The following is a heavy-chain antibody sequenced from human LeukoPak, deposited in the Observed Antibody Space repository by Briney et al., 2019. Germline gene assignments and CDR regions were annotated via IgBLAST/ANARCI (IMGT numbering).Heavy chain of an antibody. V-gene: IGHV5-51*01. CDR2: IYPGDSDT. CDR3: ARQGPEPPNYYYYGMDV. CDR1: GYSFTSYW. Sequence: GESLQISCKGSGYSFTSYWIGWVRQMPGKGLEWMGIIYPGDSDTRYSPSFQGQVTISADKSISTAYLQWSSLKASDTAMYYCARQGPEPPNYYYYGMDVWGQGTTVTVSS. J-gene: IGHJ6*02.